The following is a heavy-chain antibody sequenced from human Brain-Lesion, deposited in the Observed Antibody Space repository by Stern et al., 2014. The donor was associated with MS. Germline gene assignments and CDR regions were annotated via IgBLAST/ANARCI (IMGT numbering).Heavy chain of an antibody. J-gene: IGHJ4*02. CDR3: ATYYYDSTGYNDF. D-gene: IGHD3-22*01. Sequence: VQLVESGAEVKKPGASVKVSCKASGYTFTGYYMHWVRQAPGQGLEWMGWINPKSGGPNYAQKFQGRVIMTRDTSINTAYMELSRVRSDDTAVYYCATYYYDSTGYNDFWGQGTLVTVSS. CDR2: INPKSGGP. CDR1: GYTFTGYY. V-gene: IGHV1-2*02.